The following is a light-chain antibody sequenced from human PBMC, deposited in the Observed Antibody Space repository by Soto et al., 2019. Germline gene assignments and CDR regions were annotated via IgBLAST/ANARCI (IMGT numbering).Light chain of an antibody. J-gene: IGKJ5*01. CDR3: QQRSNWPIT. CDR2: DAS. V-gene: IGKV3-11*01. CDR1: QSVFSS. Sequence: DIVLTQSPATLSLSPGERATLSCRASQSVFSSLAWYQQKPGQAPRLLISDASNRATDIPARFSGSGSGTDFTLTISSLEPEDFAVYYCQQRSNWPITFGQGTRLEIK.